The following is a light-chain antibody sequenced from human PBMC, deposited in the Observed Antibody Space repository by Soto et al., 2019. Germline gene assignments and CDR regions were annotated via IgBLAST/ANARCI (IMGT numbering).Light chain of an antibody. CDR3: QKHDVVPQ. CDR2: DAS. V-gene: IGKV1-33*01. Sequence: DIQMTQSPSSLSASVGDTVTITCQASQDITNQLNWYQQKPGTAPKLLIYDASHLETGVPSRFRGRGSRTFFNPIISRLQPEDIATYYSQKHDVVPQFGPGTKVDF. CDR1: QDITNQ. J-gene: IGKJ3*01.